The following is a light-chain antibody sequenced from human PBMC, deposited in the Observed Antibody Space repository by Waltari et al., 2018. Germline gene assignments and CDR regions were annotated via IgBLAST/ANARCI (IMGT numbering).Light chain of an antibody. J-gene: IGLJ2*01. CDR1: STDSGSYDH. V-gene: IGLV2-23*02. Sequence: SALTQPASVSASPGQTIPISCTGSSTDSGSYDHAAWYQHHPGKAPHLLIYEVDKRPSGVSYRFSGSKSGNAASLTISGLQAEDEAHYFCSSYTYGGPWVFGGGTLLTVL. CDR2: EVD. CDR3: SSYTYGGPWV.